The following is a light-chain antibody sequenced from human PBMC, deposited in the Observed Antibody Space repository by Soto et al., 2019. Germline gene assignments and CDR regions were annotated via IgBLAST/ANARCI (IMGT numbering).Light chain of an antibody. Sequence: QSVLTQPRSVSGSPGQSVTISCTGTSSDVGGYHYVSWYQQHPGKAPKLMVYDVSKRPSRVPDLFSGSKSGNPASLTIAGLQAEDEADYYCCSYAGSNTLVFGGGTKLTVL. CDR2: DVS. V-gene: IGLV2-11*01. CDR3: CSYAGSNTLV. CDR1: SSDVGGYHY. J-gene: IGLJ3*02.